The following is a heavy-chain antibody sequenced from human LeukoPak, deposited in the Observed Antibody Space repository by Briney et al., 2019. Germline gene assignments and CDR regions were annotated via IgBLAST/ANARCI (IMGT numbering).Heavy chain of an antibody. V-gene: IGHV1-69*06. J-gene: IGHJ4*02. CDR1: GGTFSSYA. CDR2: IIPIFGTA. Sequence: ASVKVSCKASGGTFSSYAISWVRQARGQGLEWMGGIIPIFGTANYAQKFQGRVTITADKSTSTAYMELSSLRSEDTAVYYCARSSIIAAAGPYYFDYWGQGTLVTVSS. CDR3: ARSSIIAAAGPYYFDY. D-gene: IGHD6-13*01.